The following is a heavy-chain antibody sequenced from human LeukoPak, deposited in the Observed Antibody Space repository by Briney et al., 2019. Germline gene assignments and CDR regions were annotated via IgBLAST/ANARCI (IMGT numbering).Heavy chain of an antibody. CDR3: ARRAGSGPTFAY. Sequence: PSETLSLTCAVYGGSFSGYYWSWIRQPPGKGLEWIGEINHSGSTNYNPSLKSRVTISVDTSKNQFSLKLSSVTAADTAVYYCARRAGSGPTFAYWGQGTLVTVSS. CDR2: INHSGST. D-gene: IGHD3-10*01. J-gene: IGHJ4*02. CDR1: GGSFSGYY. V-gene: IGHV4-34*01.